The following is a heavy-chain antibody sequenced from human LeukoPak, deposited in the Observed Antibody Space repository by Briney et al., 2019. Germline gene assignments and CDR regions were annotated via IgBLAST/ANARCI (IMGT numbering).Heavy chain of an antibody. D-gene: IGHD3-16*02. V-gene: IGHV4-34*01. J-gene: IGHJ3*02. Sequence: KPSETLSLTCAVYGGSFSGYYWSWIRQPPGKGLEWIGEINHSGSTNYNPSLKSRVTISVDTSKNQFSLKLSSVTAADTAVYSCARSRPYYDYVWGSYRRNVFDIWGQGTMVTVSS. CDR3: ARSRPYYDYVWGSYRRNVFDI. CDR1: GGSFSGYY. CDR2: INHSGST.